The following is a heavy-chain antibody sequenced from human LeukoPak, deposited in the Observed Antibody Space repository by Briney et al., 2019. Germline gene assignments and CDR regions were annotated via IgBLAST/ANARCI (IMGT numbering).Heavy chain of an antibody. D-gene: IGHD2-8*01. CDR1: GFTFSSYS. CDR2: ISSSSTYI. Sequence: GGSLRLSCAASGFTFSSYSLNWVRQAPGKGLEWVSSISSSSTYIYYADSVKGRFTISRANAKNSLYLQMNSLRAEDTAVYYCARGVFSIDYWGQGTLVTVSS. CDR3: ARGVFSIDY. J-gene: IGHJ4*02. V-gene: IGHV3-21*01.